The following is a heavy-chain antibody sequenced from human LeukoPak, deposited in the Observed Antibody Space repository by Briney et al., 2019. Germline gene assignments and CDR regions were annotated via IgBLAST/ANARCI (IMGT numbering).Heavy chain of an antibody. CDR3: ARGYDSSGYYGLCDY. CDR1: GFTFNTYW. CDR2: VRPDGREQ. V-gene: IGHV3-7*01. Sequence: GGSLRFSCSASGFTFNTYWMSWVRQAPGKGLQWVANVRPDGREQRYVDSVKGRFTISRDNAKNLVYLQMNSLRAEDTAVYYCARGYDSSGYYGLCDYWGQGTLVTVSS. J-gene: IGHJ4*02. D-gene: IGHD3-22*01.